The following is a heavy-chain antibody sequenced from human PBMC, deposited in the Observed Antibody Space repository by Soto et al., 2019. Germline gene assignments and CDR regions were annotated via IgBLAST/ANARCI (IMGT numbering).Heavy chain of an antibody. D-gene: IGHD3-22*01. CDR1: GCTFTSYY. J-gene: IGHJ4*02. CDR2: INPSGGST. Sequence: AAVKVSCKASGCTFTSYYMHWVRQAPGQGLEWMGIINPSGGSTSYAQKFQGRVTMTRDTSTSTVYMELSSLRSEDTAMYYCARDRDYDSSGYYPYYFDYWGQGTLVTVSS. CDR3: ARDRDYDSSGYYPYYFDY. V-gene: IGHV1-46*01.